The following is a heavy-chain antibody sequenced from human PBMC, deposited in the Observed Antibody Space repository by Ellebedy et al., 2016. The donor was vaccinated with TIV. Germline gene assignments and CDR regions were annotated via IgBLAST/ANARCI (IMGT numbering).Heavy chain of an antibody. J-gene: IGHJ5*02. Sequence: MPGGSLRLSCAVSGGSISSSNWWSWVRQPPGKGLEWIGEIYHSGSTNYNPSLKSRVTISVDKSKNQFSLKLSSVTAADTAVYYWARGYSGYDSYNWFDPWGQGTLVTVSS. D-gene: IGHD5-12*01. CDR1: GGSISSSNW. V-gene: IGHV4-4*02. CDR3: ARGYSGYDSYNWFDP. CDR2: IYHSGST.